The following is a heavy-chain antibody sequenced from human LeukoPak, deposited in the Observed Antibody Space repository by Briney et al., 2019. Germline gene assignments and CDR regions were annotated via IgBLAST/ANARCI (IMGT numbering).Heavy chain of an antibody. J-gene: IGHJ6*03. CDR2: IYYSGST. CDR1: GGSISSSSYY. CDR3: ARVYGSGSYYNGYYYYYMDV. V-gene: IGHV4-39*01. Sequence: ASETLSLTCTVSGGSISSSSYYWGWIRQPPGKGLEWIGSIYYSGSTYYNPSLKSRVTISVDTSKNQFSLKLSSVTAADTAVYYCARVYGSGSYYNGYYYYYMDVWGKGTTVTVSS. D-gene: IGHD3-10*01.